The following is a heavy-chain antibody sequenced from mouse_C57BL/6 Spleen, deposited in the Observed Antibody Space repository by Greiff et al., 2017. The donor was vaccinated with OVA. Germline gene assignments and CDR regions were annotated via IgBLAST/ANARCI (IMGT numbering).Heavy chain of an antibody. Sequence: QVQLQQPGAELVKPGASVKLSCKASGYTFTSYWMQWVKQRPGQGLEWIGEIDPSDSYTNYNQKFKGKATLTVDTSSSTAYMQLSSLTSEDSAVYYCARASTVVAHWYYEVWGTGTTVTVSS. V-gene: IGHV1-50*01. CDR1: GYTFTSYW. CDR3: ARASTVVAHWYYEV. J-gene: IGHJ1*03. CDR2: IDPSDSYT. D-gene: IGHD1-1*01.